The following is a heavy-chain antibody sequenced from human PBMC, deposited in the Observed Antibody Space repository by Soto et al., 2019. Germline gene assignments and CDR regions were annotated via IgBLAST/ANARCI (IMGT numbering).Heavy chain of an antibody. D-gene: IGHD3-16*01. CDR3: ARYPGTTVGGVI. Sequence: QVQLQESGPGLVKPSGTLSLTCSLSGGSIYGSNWWSWVRQPLGKGLEWIGEIFHSGSTHYNPSLKSRVTMSVDKSKNQFSLILSAVTAADTAVYYCARYPGTTVGGVIWGQGTMVTVSS. CDR2: IFHSGST. CDR1: GGSIYGSNW. J-gene: IGHJ3*02. V-gene: IGHV4-4*02.